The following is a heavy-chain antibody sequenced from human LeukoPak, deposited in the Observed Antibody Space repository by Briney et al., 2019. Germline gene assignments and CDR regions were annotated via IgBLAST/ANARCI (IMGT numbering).Heavy chain of an antibody. J-gene: IGHJ4*02. Sequence: GRSLRLSCAASGFTFSSYAMHWVRQAPGKGLEWVAVISYDGSNKYYADSVKGRFTISRDNSKNTLYLQMNSLRAEDTAVYYCARGDRPMIVVVPFDYWGQGTLVTVSS. CDR3: ARGDRPMIVVVPFDY. D-gene: IGHD3-22*01. CDR2: ISYDGSNK. V-gene: IGHV3-30-3*01. CDR1: GFTFSSYA.